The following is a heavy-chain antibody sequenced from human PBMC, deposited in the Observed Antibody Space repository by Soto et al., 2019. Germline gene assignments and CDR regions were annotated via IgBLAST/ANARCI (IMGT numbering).Heavy chain of an antibody. V-gene: IGHV3-30*18. CDR2: ISYDGSNK. CDR1: GFTFSSYG. J-gene: IGHJ4*02. CDR3: AKDMRELLVLLY. D-gene: IGHD1-26*01. Sequence: GGSLRLSCAASGFTFSSYGMHWVRQAPGKGQEWVAVISYDGSNKYYADSVKGRFTISRDNSKNTLYLQMNSLRAEDTAVYYCAKDMRELLVLLYWGQGTLVTVSS.